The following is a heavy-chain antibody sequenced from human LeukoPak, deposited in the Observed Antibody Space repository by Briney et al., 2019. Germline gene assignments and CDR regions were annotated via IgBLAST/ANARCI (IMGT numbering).Heavy chain of an antibody. CDR1: GFTFTSHT. J-gene: IGHJ4*02. CDR3: ARDGQVGATIFWDY. D-gene: IGHD1-26*01. V-gene: IGHV3-21*01. CDR2: ISSSSKDI. Sequence: GSLRLSCAASGFTFTSHTMTWVRQAPGKGLEWVSLISSSSKDISYADSVKGRFTISRDNAKNSLYLQMNSLRAEDTAVYYCARDGQVGATIFWDYWGQGTLVTVSS.